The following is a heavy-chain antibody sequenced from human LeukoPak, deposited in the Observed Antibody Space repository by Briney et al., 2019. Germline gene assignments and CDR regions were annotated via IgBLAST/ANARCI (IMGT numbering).Heavy chain of an antibody. D-gene: IGHD3-10*01. V-gene: IGHV4-4*07. CDR1: GGSISSYY. J-gene: IGHJ4*02. CDR2: IYTSGST. CDR3: ARDLPPQGTNAMCFDY. Sequence: SETLSLTCTVSGGSISSYYWSWIRQPAGKGLEWIGRIYTSGSTNYNPSLKSRVTMSVDTSKNQFSLKLSSVTAADTAVYYCARDLPPQGTNAMCFDYWGQGTLVTVSS.